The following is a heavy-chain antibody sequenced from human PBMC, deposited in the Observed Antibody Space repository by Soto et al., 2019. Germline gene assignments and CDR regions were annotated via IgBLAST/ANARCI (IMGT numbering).Heavy chain of an antibody. D-gene: IGHD3-3*01. V-gene: IGHV1-8*01. Sequence: ASVKVSCKASGYTFSSYDINWVRQATGQGLEWMGWMNPNSGNTGYAQKFQGRVTMTRNTSISTAYMELSTLRSEDRAVYYCARGFLGKIFDVSLTKRYYMDFWGKGTTVTVSS. CDR2: MNPNSGNT. CDR1: GYTFSSYD. J-gene: IGHJ6*03. CDR3: ARGFLGKIFDVSLTKRYYMDF.